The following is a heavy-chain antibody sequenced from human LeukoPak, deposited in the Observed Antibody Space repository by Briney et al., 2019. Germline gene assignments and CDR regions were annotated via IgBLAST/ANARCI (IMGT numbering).Heavy chain of an antibody. CDR1: GFTFSSYS. V-gene: IGHV3-21*01. CDR2: ISSSSSYI. D-gene: IGHD2-8*01. J-gene: IGHJ5*02. CDR3: ARDRMGPSSYNWFDP. Sequence: GGSLRLSCAASGFTFSSYSMNWVRQAPGKGLEWVSSISSSSSYIYYADSVKGRFTISRDNAKNSLYLQMNSLRAEDTTVYYCARDRMGPSSYNWFDPWGQGTLVTVSS.